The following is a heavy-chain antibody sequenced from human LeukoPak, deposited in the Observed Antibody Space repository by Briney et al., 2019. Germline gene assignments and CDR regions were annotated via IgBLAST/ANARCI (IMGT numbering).Heavy chain of an antibody. CDR3: ARPRGGVVTAVVEGYYFDS. V-gene: IGHV3-7*02. CDR1: GFAFSNYY. D-gene: IGHD2-21*02. CDR2: MNQDGSEK. J-gene: IGHJ4*02. Sequence: GGSLRLSCAASGFAFSNYYMTWVRQAPGKGLQWVATMNQDGSEKNYVNSVTGRFTISRDNAEKSLYLQMNSLRAEDTAVYYCARPRGGVVTAVVEGYYFDSWGQGALVTVSS.